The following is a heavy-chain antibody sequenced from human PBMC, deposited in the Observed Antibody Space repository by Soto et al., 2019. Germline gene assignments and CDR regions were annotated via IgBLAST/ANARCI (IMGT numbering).Heavy chain of an antibody. CDR3: ARAWVVVTAPDY. V-gene: IGHV1-3*05. J-gene: IGHJ4*02. CDR1: GYTFTSYA. Sequence: QVQLVQSGAEEKKPGASVKVSCKASGYTFTSYAMHWVRQAPGQRLEWMGWINAGNGNTKYSQKFQGRGTSTRNTSASTAYMELSSLRSEDTAVYYCARAWVVVTAPDYWGQGTLVTVSS. CDR2: INAGNGNT. D-gene: IGHD2-21*02.